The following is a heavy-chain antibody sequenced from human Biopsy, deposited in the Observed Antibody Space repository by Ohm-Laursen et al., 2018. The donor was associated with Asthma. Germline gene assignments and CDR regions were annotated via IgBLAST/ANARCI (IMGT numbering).Heavy chain of an antibody. J-gene: IGHJ6*02. CDR2: ISVYNGNT. V-gene: IGHV1-18*01. CDR3: ARAVDYSHYYGIDV. D-gene: IGHD3-10*01. CDR1: GYTFNSAG. Sequence: AASVKVSCKTSGYTFNSAGITWVRQAPGQGLEWMGWISVYNGNTKVAQKLQDRVTMITDTSTSTAYMELRSPRSDDTAVYFCARAVDYSHYYGIDVWGQGTTVTVS.